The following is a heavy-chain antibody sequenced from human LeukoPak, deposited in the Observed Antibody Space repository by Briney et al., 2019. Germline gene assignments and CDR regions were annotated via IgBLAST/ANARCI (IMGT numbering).Heavy chain of an antibody. CDR2: MNPNSGNT. D-gene: IGHD3-10*01. V-gene: IGHV1-8*02. CDR3: ARAVWFGESTNWFDP. J-gene: IGHJ5*02. CDR1: GYTFTGYY. Sequence: ASVKVSCKASGYTFTGYYMHWVRQATGQGLEWMGWMNPNSGNTGYAQKFQGRVTMTRNTSISTAYMELSSLRSEDTAVYYCARAVWFGESTNWFDPWGQGTLVTVS.